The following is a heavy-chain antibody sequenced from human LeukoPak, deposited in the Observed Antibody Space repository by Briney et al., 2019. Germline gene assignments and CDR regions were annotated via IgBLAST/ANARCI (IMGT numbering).Heavy chain of an antibody. J-gene: IGHJ4*02. CDR2: IYYSGST. V-gene: IGHV4-31*03. D-gene: IGHD7-27*01. Sequence: SETLSLTCTVSGGSISSGGYYWSWIRQHPGKGLEWIGYIYYSGSTYYNPSLKSRVTISVDTSKNQFSLKLSSVTAADTAVYYCARPGGQTMGIDYWGQGTLVTVSS. CDR1: GGSISSGGYY. CDR3: ARPGGQTMGIDY.